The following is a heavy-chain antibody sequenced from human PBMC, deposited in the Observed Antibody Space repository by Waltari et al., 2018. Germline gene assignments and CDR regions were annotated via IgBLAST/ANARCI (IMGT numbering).Heavy chain of an antibody. CDR3: AKGTERYGGWAPIFDS. D-gene: IGHD6-19*01. V-gene: IGHV3-23*01. CDR1: GFAFSNSA. CDR2: ISTSGGSA. J-gene: IGHJ4*02. Sequence: EVHLLESGGDLVQTGGSLRLSCAASGFAFSNSAMSWVRQAPGKGLEWVPGISTSGGSAKYADSVQGRFTISRDNSKKTLHLQMNSLRVEDTAVYYCAKGTERYGGWAPIFDSWGQGTQVTVSS.